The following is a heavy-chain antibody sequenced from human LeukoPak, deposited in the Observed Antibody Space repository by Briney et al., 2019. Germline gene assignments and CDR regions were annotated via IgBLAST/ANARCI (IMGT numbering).Heavy chain of an antibody. CDR1: GGTFSSYA. CDR3: ATGEYYYDSSGNKQYYFDY. J-gene: IGHJ4*02. Sequence: SVKVSCKASGGTFSSYAISWVRQAPGQGLEWMGGIIPIFGTANYAQKFQGRVTITADESTSTAYMELSSLRSEDTAVYYCATGEYYYDSSGNKQYYFDYWGQGTLVTVSS. CDR2: IIPIFGTA. D-gene: IGHD3-22*01. V-gene: IGHV1-69*13.